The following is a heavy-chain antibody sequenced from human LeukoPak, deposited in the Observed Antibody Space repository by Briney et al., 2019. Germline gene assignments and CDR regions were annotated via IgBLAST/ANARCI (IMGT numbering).Heavy chain of an antibody. CDR1: GFTFGDYA. CDR2: IRSKAYGGTT. CDR3: TRYYYGSGSYYKFDS. D-gene: IGHD3-10*01. V-gene: IGHV3-49*04. J-gene: IGHJ4*02. Sequence: GGSLRLSCTASGFTFGDYAMSWVRQAPGKGLEWVGVIRSKAYGGTTDYAASGKGRFTISRDDSKSVAYLQMNSLNTDDTALYCCTRYYYGSGSYYKFDSWGQGTLVTVSS.